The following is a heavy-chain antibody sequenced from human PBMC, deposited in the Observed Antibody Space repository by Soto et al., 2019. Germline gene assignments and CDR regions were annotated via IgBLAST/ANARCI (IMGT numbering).Heavy chain of an antibody. CDR2: FNENGGST. CDR3: VKRNCGNCPWSS. J-gene: IGHJ4*02. D-gene: IGHD2-21*01. V-gene: IGHV3-23*01. CDR1: GFTFNNLP. Sequence: EVHLLASGGGLVQPGGSLRLSCAASGFTFNNLPMGWVRQAPGKGLKYVSSFNENGGSTLYADSVKGRFTISRDNSKSTLHLQLNSLRADHTAVDYCVKRNCGNCPWSSWGQATLVTVSS.